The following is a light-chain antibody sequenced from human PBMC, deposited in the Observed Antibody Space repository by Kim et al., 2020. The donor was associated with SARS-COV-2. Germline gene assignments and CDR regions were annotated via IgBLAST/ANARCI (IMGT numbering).Light chain of an antibody. CDR3: HQYYNWPRT. Sequence: ERVLTQSPATLSVSPEERVTLSCRASQYISSNLAWYQHKPGQAPRLLIHGASTRATGIPARFSGSGSGTDFTLTISSLQSEDFAVYYCHQYYNWPRTFGQGTKVDIK. J-gene: IGKJ1*01. CDR2: GAS. CDR1: QYISSN. V-gene: IGKV3D-15*01.